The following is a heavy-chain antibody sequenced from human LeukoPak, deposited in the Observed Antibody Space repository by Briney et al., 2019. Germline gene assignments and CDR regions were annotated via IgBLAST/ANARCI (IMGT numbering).Heavy chain of an antibody. CDR1: GGSISSSSYY. Sequence: SETLSLTCTVSGGSISSSSYYWGWIRQPPGKGLEWIGSIYYSGSTYYNPSLKSRVTISVDTSKNQFSLKLSSVTAADTAVYYCVGSWYYYDSSGYPFDYWGQGTLVTVSS. V-gene: IGHV4-39*01. CDR2: IYYSGST. J-gene: IGHJ4*02. D-gene: IGHD3-22*01. CDR3: VGSWYYYDSSGYPFDY.